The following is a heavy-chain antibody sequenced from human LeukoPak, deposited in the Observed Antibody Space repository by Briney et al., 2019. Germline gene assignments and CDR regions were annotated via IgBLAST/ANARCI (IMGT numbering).Heavy chain of an antibody. D-gene: IGHD6-13*01. J-gene: IGHJ4*02. CDR2: IYSGGST. CDR3: ARAGGSSWPDYFDY. Sequence: GGSLRLSCAASGFTVSSNYMSWVRQAPGKGLEWVSVIYSGGSTYYADSVKGRFTISGDNSKNTLYLQMNSLRAEDTAVHYCARAGGSSWPDYFDYWGQGTLVTVSS. V-gene: IGHV3-53*01. CDR1: GFTVSSNY.